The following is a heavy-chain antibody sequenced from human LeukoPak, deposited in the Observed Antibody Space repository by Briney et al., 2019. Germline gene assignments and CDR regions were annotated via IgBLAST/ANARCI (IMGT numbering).Heavy chain of an antibody. CDR1: GGSFSGYC. D-gene: IGHD3-3*01. CDR2: INLSGST. CDR3: ARWRTYYDFWSGPSPNWFDP. Sequence: PSETLSLTCAVYGGSFSGYCWSWIRQPPGKGLEWIGEINLSGSTNYNPSLKSRVTVSVDTSKNQFSLKLSSVTAADTAVYYCARWRTYYDFWSGPSPNWFDPWGQGTLVTVSS. V-gene: IGHV4-34*01. J-gene: IGHJ5*02.